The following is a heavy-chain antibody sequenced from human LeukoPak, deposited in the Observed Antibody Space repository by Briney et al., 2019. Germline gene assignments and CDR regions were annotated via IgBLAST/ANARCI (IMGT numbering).Heavy chain of an antibody. Sequence: GGSLRLSCAASGFTFSSYGMRWVRQAPGKGLEWVSAISGSGGSTYYADSVKGRFTISRDNSKNTLYLQMNSLRAEDTAVYYCARTQTEYSCGHPYCFDYWGQGTLVTVSS. J-gene: IGHJ4*02. CDR2: ISGSGGST. CDR3: ARTQTEYSCGHPYCFDY. D-gene: IGHD5-18*01. CDR1: GFTFSSYG. V-gene: IGHV3-23*01.